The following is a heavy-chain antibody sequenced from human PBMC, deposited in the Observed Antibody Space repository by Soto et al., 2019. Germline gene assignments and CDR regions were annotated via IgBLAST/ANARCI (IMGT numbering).Heavy chain of an antibody. CDR2: ISGSSDST. CDR1: GFTFSSYA. D-gene: IGHD3-3*01. V-gene: IGHV3-23*01. Sequence: PGGSLRLSCAASGFTFSSYAMSWVRQAPGEGLEWVLAISGSSDSTYYADSVKGRFTISRDNSKNTLYLQMTSLRADDTAVYYCARPSAFWSGYYRSDYWGQGTLVTVSS. J-gene: IGHJ4*02. CDR3: ARPSAFWSGYYRSDY.